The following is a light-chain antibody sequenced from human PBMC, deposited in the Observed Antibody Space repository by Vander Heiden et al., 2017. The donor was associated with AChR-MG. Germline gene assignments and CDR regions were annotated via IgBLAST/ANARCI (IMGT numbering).Light chain of an antibody. CDR2: SNN. J-gene: IGLJ3*02. Sequence: QSVLTQPPSASGTPGQRVTISCSGSSSNIGSNTGNWYQQTTRQAPNLLIYSNNQRPSGVPDRFSGSNSGTSASLAISGLQSEDEADYYCAAWDDSLKGPVFGGGTRLTVL. V-gene: IGLV1-44*01. CDR1: SSNIGSNT. CDR3: AAWDDSLKGPV.